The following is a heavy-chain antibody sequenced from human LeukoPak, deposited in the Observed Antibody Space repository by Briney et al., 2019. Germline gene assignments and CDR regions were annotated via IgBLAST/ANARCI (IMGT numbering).Heavy chain of an antibody. CDR1: GFTFGDYA. J-gene: IGHJ4*02. V-gene: IGHV3-49*04. CDR2: IRSKAYGGTT. D-gene: IGHD3-16*02. Sequence: GGSLRLSCTASGFTFGDYAMSWVRQAPGKGLEWVGFIRSKAYGGTTEYAASVKGRFTISRDDSKSIAYLQMNSLKTEDTAVYYCTRLGYVWGSYPVFDYWGQGTLVTVSS. CDR3: TRLGYVWGSYPVFDY.